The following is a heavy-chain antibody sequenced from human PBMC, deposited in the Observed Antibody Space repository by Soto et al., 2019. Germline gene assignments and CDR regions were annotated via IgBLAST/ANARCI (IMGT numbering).Heavy chain of an antibody. D-gene: IGHD3-10*01. Sequence: QITLKESGPTLVKPTQTLTLTCTFSGFSLTTSGVGVAWIRQPPGKALEWLALIYWDDDTRYRPSLQSRLTITTDTFKNQVVLRMTDMDPVDTGTYYCARDSYGSGYGMDVWGQGTTVTVSS. CDR3: ARDSYGSGYGMDV. J-gene: IGHJ6*02. CDR2: IYWDDDT. V-gene: IGHV2-5*02. CDR1: GFSLTTSGVG.